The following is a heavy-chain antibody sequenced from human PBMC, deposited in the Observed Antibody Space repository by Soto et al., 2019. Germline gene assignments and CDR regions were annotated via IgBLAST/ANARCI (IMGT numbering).Heavy chain of an antibody. J-gene: IGHJ4*02. V-gene: IGHV3-30*18. Sequence: GGSLRLSCAASGFTFSSYGMHWVRQAPGKGLEWVAVISYDGSNKYYADSVKGRFTISRDNSKNTLYLQMNSLRAEDTAVYYCAKDGPVDTAMVASGYWGQGTLVTVSS. CDR3: AKDGPVDTAMVASGY. CDR2: ISYDGSNK. D-gene: IGHD5-18*01. CDR1: GFTFSSYG.